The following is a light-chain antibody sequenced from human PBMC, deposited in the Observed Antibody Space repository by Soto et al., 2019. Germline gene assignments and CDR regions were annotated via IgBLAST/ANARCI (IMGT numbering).Light chain of an antibody. CDR2: GAS. J-gene: IGKJ1*01. Sequence: EILMTQSPDSLSVSPVETATLSCRASQSLNTDLAWYQQKPGQAPRLLLYGASTRATGISTRFSGGGSGTDFTITISRLEPEDYAVYYCQQSQSWPRRFGHGTKV. CDR1: QSLNTD. CDR3: QQSQSWPRR. V-gene: IGKV3-15*01.